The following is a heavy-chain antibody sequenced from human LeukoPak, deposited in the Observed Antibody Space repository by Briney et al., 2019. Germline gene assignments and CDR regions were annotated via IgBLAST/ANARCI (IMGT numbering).Heavy chain of an antibody. CDR3: ARGSDYYYDSSSVDD. V-gene: IGHV3-21*06. J-gene: IGHJ4*02. Sequence: PGGSLRLSCAASGFTFSSYGMNWVRQAPGKGLEWVSYISRSSSHMYYADSVEGRFTISRDNAKNSLYLQMNSLGAEDTAVYFCARGSDYYYDSSSVDDWGQGTLVTVSS. D-gene: IGHD6-13*01. CDR2: ISRSSSHM. CDR1: GFTFSSYG.